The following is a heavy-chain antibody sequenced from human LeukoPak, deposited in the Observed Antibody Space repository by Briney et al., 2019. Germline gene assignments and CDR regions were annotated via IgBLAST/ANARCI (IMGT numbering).Heavy chain of an antibody. V-gene: IGHV4-39*01. Sequence: SETLSLTCTGSGGSISSSSYYWGWIRQPPGKGLEWIGSIYYSGSTYYNPSLKSRVTISVDTSKNQFSLKLSSVTAADTAVYYCAYTSPFDYWGQGTLVTVSS. CDR3: AYTSPFDY. J-gene: IGHJ4*02. D-gene: IGHD2-2*02. CDR1: GGSISSSSYY. CDR2: IYYSGST.